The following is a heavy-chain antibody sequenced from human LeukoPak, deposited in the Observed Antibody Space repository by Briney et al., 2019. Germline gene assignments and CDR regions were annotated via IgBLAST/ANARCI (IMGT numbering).Heavy chain of an antibody. J-gene: IGHJ4*02. CDR3: VRRSYYDSSSYPGTYYFDY. V-gene: IGHV3-7*01. CDR2: IKQDGSEK. CDR1: GFTFSSYW. D-gene: IGHD3-22*01. Sequence: GGSLRLSCAASGFTFSSYWMSWVRQAPGKGLEWVANIKQDGSEKYYVDSVKGRFTISRDNAKKSLYLQMNSLRAEDTAVYYCVRRSYYDSSSYPGTYYFDYWGQGTLVTVSS.